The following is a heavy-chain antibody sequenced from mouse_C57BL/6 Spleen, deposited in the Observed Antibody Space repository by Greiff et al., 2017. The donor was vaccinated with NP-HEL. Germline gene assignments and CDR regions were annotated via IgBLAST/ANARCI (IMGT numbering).Heavy chain of an antibody. Sequence: EVKLMESGGGLVKPGGSLKLSCAASGFTFSDYGMHWVRQAPEKGLEWVAYISSGSSTIYYADTVKGRFTISRDNAKNTLFLQMTSLRSEDTAMYYCARGHYGSSPFDYWGQGTTLTVSS. CDR1: GFTFSDYG. J-gene: IGHJ2*01. V-gene: IGHV5-17*01. D-gene: IGHD1-1*01. CDR3: ARGHYGSSPFDY. CDR2: ISSGSSTI.